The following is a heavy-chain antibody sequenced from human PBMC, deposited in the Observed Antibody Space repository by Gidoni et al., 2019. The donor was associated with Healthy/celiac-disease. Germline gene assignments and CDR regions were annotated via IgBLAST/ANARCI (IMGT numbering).Heavy chain of an antibody. J-gene: IGHJ3*02. V-gene: IGHV3-30-3*01. CDR3: ARDGYNLLYAFDI. Sequence: QVQLVESGGGVVQPGRSLRLSCAAPGFTFSSYAMHWVRQAPGKGLEWVAVISYDGSNKYYADSVKGRFTISRDNSKNTLYLQMNSLRAEDTAVYYCARDGYNLLYAFDIWGQGTMVTVSS. CDR2: ISYDGSNK. CDR1: GFTFSSYA. D-gene: IGHD5-12*01.